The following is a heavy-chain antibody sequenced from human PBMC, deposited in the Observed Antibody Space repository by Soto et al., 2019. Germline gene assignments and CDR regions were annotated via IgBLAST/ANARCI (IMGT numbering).Heavy chain of an antibody. J-gene: IGHJ1*01. CDR3: ARALSTEYSSSWYGAYFQH. Sequence: GGSLRLSCAASGFTFSSYEMNWVRQAPGKGLEWVSYISSSGSTIYYADSVKGRLTISRDNAKNSLYLQMNSLRAEDTAVYYCARALSTEYSSSWYGAYFQHWGQGTLVTVS. CDR2: ISSSGSTI. CDR1: GFTFSSYE. V-gene: IGHV3-48*03. D-gene: IGHD6-13*01.